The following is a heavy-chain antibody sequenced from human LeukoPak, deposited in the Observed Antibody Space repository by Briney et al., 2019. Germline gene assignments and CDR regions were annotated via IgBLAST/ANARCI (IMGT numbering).Heavy chain of an antibody. J-gene: IGHJ3*02. V-gene: IGHV3-49*03. CDR1: GFTFGDYA. CDR3: TSHLGYCSGGSCYSPFHAFDI. Sequence: PGGSLRLSCTASGFTFGDYAMSWIRQAPGKGLEWVGFIRSKAYGETTDYAAPVKGRFTISRDDSKNTLYLQMNSLKTEDTAVYYCTSHLGYCSGGSCYSPFHAFDIWGQGTMVTVSS. CDR2: IRSKAYGETT. D-gene: IGHD2-15*01.